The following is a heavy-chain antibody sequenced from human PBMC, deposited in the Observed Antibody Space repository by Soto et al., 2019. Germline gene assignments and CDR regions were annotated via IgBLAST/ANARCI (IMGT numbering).Heavy chain of an antibody. CDR3: ARVSYDILTGYQGWFDP. Sequence: QVQLQQWGAGLLKPSETLSLTCAVYGGSFSGYYWSWIRQPPGKGLEWIGVINHSGSTNYNPSLKVRVTISVDTSKNQFSLKLSSVTAADTAVYYCARVSYDILTGYQGWFDPWGQGTLVTVSS. D-gene: IGHD3-9*01. V-gene: IGHV4-34*01. CDR1: GGSFSGYY. J-gene: IGHJ5*02. CDR2: INHSGST.